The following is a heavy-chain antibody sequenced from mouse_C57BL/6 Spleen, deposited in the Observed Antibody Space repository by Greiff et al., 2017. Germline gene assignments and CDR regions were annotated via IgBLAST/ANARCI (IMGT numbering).Heavy chain of an antibody. CDR3: ARSDSSGRAWFAY. CDR1: GYTFTSYW. CDR2: IYPSDSET. J-gene: IGHJ3*01. Sequence: VQLQQPGAELVRPGSSVKLSCKASGYTFTSYWMAWVKQRPGQGLEWIGNIYPSDSETHYNQKFKDKATLTVDKSSSTAYMQLSSLTSEDSAVYYCARSDSSGRAWFAYWGQGTLVTVSA. D-gene: IGHD3-2*02. V-gene: IGHV1-61*01.